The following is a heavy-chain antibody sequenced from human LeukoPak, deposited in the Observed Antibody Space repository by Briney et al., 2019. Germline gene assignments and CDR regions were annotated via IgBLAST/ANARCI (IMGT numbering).Heavy chain of an antibody. CDR1: GFTFRNYA. V-gene: IGHV3-30*18. D-gene: IGHD3-10*01. CDR2: ISYDGNDK. Sequence: GGSLRLSCAASGFTFRNYAMHWVRQDPGKGLEWLAFISYDGNDKYYADSVKGRFTISRDNSKNTLYLQMNSLRAEDTAVYYCAKDEPGSYSPSDYWGQGTLVTVSS. J-gene: IGHJ4*02. CDR3: AKDEPGSYSPSDY.